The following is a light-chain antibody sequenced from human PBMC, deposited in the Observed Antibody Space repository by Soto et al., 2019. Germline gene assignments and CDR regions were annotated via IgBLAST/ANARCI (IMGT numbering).Light chain of an antibody. Sequence: QSVLTQPASVSGSPGQSITISCTGTSSDVGAYNFVSWYQHHPGRAPKLIIYEVTIRPSGVSNRCSGSKSGNTASLTISGLPAEGEADYYCSSYTTSAPYGFGSGTKVTVL. CDR3: SSYTTSAPYG. CDR2: EVT. CDR1: SSDVGAYNF. V-gene: IGLV2-14*01. J-gene: IGLJ1*01.